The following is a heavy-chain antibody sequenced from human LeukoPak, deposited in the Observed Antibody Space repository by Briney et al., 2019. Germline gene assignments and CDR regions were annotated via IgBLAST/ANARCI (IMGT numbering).Heavy chain of an antibody. Sequence: ASVKVSSKPSGYTFTTYGISWVRHAPPQGLEWMGWISAYNGNTNYAQQLQGRVTMTTDTSTSTAYMELRSLSVVDTAVYYCARFPWEAQIDYWGQGTLVTVSS. D-gene: IGHD1-26*01. J-gene: IGHJ4*02. CDR1: GYTFTTYG. CDR3: ARFPWEAQIDY. CDR2: ISAYNGNT. V-gene: IGHV1-18*01.